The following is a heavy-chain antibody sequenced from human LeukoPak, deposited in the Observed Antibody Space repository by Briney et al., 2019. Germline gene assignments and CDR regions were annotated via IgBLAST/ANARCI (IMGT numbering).Heavy chain of an antibody. CDR1: GYTFTGYY. D-gene: IGHD2-15*01. J-gene: IGHJ5*02. CDR2: INPNSGDT. V-gene: IGHV1-2*02. Sequence: ASVKVSCKASGYTFTGYYIHWVRQAPGQGLEWMGWINPNSGDTSYAQKFQGRVTMTRDTSISTAYMELSRLRSDDTAVYYCARGYCSGGSCPNYFDPWGQGTLVTVSS. CDR3: ARGYCSGGSCPNYFDP.